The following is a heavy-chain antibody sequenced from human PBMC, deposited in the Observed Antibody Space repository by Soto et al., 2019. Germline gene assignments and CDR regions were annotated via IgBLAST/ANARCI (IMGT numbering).Heavy chain of an antibody. V-gene: IGHV1-18*04. CDR2: ISAYNGNT. D-gene: IGHD2-15*01. Sequence: QVQLVQSGAEVKKPGASVKVSCKASGYTFTSYGISWVRQAPGQGLEWMGWISAYNGNTNYAQKLQGRVTMTTDTSTRTDYMELRSLRPDDTAVYYCAWYLEMAAAANWFEPWGQGTLVTVSS. J-gene: IGHJ5*02. CDR1: GYTFTSYG. CDR3: AWYLEMAAAANWFEP.